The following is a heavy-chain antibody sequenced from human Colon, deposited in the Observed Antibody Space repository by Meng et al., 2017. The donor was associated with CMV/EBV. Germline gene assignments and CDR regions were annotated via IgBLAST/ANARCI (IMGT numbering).Heavy chain of an antibody. V-gene: IGHV4-4*02. D-gene: IGHD5-24*01. J-gene: IGHJ5*02. CDR2: IYHTGST. CDR3: ARGRHGADWLDP. Sequence: QVQLQESGPGLVKSSGTLSLTCAVSGDSISSSNWWTWVRQPPGKGLEWIGEIYHTGSTNYNPSLKSRVTISVDTSKNQFSLKLNSLTAADTAVYYCARGRHGADWLDPWGQGTLVTVSS. CDR1: GDSISSSNW.